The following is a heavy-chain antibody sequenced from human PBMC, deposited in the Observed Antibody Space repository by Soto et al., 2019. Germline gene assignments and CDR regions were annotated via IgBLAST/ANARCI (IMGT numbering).Heavy chain of an antibody. CDR2: ISGSGGST. CDR1: GFTFSSYA. V-gene: IGHV3-23*01. D-gene: IGHD6-13*01. CDR3: AKGYSSSWTGDYYYYGMDV. J-gene: IGHJ6*02. Sequence: GGSLRLSCAASGFTFSSYAMSWVRQAPGKGLEWVSAISGSGGSTYYADSVKGRFTISRDNSKNTLYLQMNSLRAEDTAVYYCAKGYSSSWTGDYYYYGMDVWGQGTTVTVSS.